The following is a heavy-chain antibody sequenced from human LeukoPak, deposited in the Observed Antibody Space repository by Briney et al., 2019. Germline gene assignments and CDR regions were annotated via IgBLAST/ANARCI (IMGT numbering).Heavy chain of an antibody. CDR1: GFTFSSYG. Sequence: GGSLRLSCAASGFTFSSYGMHWVRQAPGKGLEWVANIKQDGSEKYYVDSVKGRFTISRDNAKNSLYLQMNSLRAEDTAVYYCARVSRGIVVVPAASHYYYYYYMDVWGKGTTVTVSS. CDR3: ARVSRGIVVVPAASHYYYYYYMDV. J-gene: IGHJ6*03. V-gene: IGHV3-7*01. D-gene: IGHD2-2*01. CDR2: IKQDGSEK.